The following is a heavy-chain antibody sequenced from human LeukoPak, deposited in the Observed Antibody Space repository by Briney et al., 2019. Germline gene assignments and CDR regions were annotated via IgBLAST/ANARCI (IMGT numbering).Heavy chain of an antibody. CDR3: ARVLVGVDV. V-gene: IGHV4-4*07. CDR1: GDSISYAY. Sequence: SETLSLTCSVSGDSISYAYWSWIRQSAGKGLEWVGRWNPSGVANYNPSLESRVTISVDKSKNQFSLKLSSVTAADTAVYYCARVLVGVDVWGKGTTVTVSS. CDR2: WNPSGVA. J-gene: IGHJ6*04. D-gene: IGHD2-2*01.